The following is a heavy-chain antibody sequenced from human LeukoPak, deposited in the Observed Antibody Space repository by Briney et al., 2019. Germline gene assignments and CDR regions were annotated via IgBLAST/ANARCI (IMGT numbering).Heavy chain of an antibody. D-gene: IGHD3-22*01. J-gene: IGHJ4*02. CDR3: ARADYYDTKDDKGY. CDR1: GFTFSSYA. Sequence: GGSLRLSCAASGFTFSSYAMHWVRQAPGKGLEWVAVISYDGSNKYYADSVKGRFTISRDNSKNTLYLQMNSLRAEDTAVYYCARADYYDTKDDKGYWGQGTLVTVSS. CDR2: ISYDGSNK. V-gene: IGHV3-30*04.